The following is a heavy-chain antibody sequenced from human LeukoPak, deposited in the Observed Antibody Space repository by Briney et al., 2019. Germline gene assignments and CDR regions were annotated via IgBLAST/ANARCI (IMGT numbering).Heavy chain of an antibody. CDR2: ISTYIDNT. CDR1: GYTFTSYG. V-gene: IGHV1-18*01. D-gene: IGHD3-10*01. CDR3: ARIELLWFGELLFSYYYYYMDV. Sequence: APVKVSCKASGYTFTSYGISWVRQAPGEGLEWMGWISTYIDNTKYAQKFQGRVTMTTDTSTSTAYMEVRSLRSDDTAVYYCARIELLWFGELLFSYYYYYMDVWGKGTTVTVSS. J-gene: IGHJ6*03.